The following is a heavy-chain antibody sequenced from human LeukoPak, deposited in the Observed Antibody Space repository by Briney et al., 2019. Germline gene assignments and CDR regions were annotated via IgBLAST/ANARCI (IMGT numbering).Heavy chain of an antibody. CDR1: GFTFSSYG. D-gene: IGHD1-26*01. CDR2: IWYDGSNK. V-gene: IGHV3-33*01. Sequence: GGSLRLSCAASGFTFSSYGMHWVGQAPGKGLEWVAVIWYDGSNKYYADSVKGRFTISRDNSKNTLYLQMNSLRAEDTAVYYCARGVGIYYFDYWGQGTLVTVSS. CDR3: ARGVGIYYFDY. J-gene: IGHJ4*02.